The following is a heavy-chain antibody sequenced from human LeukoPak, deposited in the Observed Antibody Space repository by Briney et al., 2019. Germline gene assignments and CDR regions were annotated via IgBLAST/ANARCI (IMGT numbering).Heavy chain of an antibody. D-gene: IGHD4-23*01. V-gene: IGHV3-21*01. CDR1: GFTFSSYS. CDR3: AKDYGGNSDSFDY. CDR2: ISRTGSNI. Sequence: GGSLRLPCAASGFTFSSYSMNWVRQAPGKGLEWVSSISRTGSNIYYADSVKGRFTISRDNAKNSLYLQMNSLRAEDTAVYYCAKDYGGNSDSFDYWGQGTLVTVSS. J-gene: IGHJ4*02.